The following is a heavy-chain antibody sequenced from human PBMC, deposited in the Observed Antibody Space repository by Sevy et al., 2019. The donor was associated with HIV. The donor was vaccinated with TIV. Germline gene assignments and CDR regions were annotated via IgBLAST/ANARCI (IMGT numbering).Heavy chain of an antibody. D-gene: IGHD6-19*01. CDR1: GVSITSYF. Sequence: SETLSLTCTVSGVSITSYFWSWIRQTPGKGLEWIGYIFHSGSTNYNPSVKSRVTMSVDTSKNQISLKLRSVTAADTAVYYCARLDSTGGGKYWGQGTLVTVSS. V-gene: IGHV4-59*12. CDR2: IFHSGST. CDR3: ARLDSTGGGKY. J-gene: IGHJ4*02.